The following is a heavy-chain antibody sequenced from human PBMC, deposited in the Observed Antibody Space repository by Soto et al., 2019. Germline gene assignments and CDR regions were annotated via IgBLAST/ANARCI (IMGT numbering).Heavy chain of an antibody. V-gene: IGHV3-7*01. J-gene: IGHJ6*02. CDR1: GFTFSNYW. D-gene: IGHD6-25*01. Sequence: EVQLVESGGGLVQPGGSLRLSCIDFGFTFSNYWMSWVRQAPVKGLAWVGNIKQDGSEKNYVDSVKGRFTISRDNAKNSLYLQMNSLRAEDTAVYYCARIASAGRGWDVWGQGTTVVVSS. CDR3: ARIASAGRGWDV. CDR2: IKQDGSEK.